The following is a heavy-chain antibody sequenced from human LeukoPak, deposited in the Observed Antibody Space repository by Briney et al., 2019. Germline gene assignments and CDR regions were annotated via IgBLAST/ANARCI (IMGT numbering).Heavy chain of an antibody. CDR1: GFTVSSNY. V-gene: IGHV3-53*01. CDR2: IYSGGST. CDR3: ARDVEYGSGGSCYAYDY. Sequence: PGGSLRLSCAASGFTVSSNYMSWVRQAPGKGLEWVSVIYSGGSTYYADSVKGRFTISGDNSKNTLYLQMNSLRAEDTAVYHCARDVEYGSGGSCYAYDYWGQGTLVTVSS. J-gene: IGHJ4*02. D-gene: IGHD2-15*01.